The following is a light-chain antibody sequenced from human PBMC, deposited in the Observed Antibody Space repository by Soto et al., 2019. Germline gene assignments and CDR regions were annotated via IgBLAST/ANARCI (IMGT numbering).Light chain of an antibody. J-gene: IGKJ1*01. CDR1: QNINNW. CDR2: DAS. Sequence: DFQMTQSPSTLSASVGDRVTITCRASQNINNWVAWYQQKPGKTPKFLIYDASTLQRGVPSRFSDSGFGTEFSLTISSLQPDDFGSYYCQHTRTFGQGTKVESK. V-gene: IGKV1-5*01. CDR3: QHTRT.